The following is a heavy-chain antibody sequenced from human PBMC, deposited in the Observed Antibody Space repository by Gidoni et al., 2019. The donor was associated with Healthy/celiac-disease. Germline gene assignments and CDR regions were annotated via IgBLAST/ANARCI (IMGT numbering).Heavy chain of an antibody. CDR3: AEGQQQLVPVN. V-gene: IGHV3-7*01. J-gene: IGHJ4*02. Sequence: CAASGFTFSSYWMSWVRQAPGKGLEWVANIKQDGSEKYYVDSVKGRFTISRDNAKNSLYLQMNSLRAEDTAVYYCAEGQQQLVPVNWGQGTLVTVSS. CDR2: IKQDGSEK. D-gene: IGHD6-13*01. CDR1: GFTFSSYW.